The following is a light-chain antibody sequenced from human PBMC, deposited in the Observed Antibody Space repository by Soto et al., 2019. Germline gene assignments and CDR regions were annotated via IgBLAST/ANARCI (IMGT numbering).Light chain of an antibody. CDR3: QQYDNSAPLS. CDR1: QSVRSSY. Sequence: EIVLPQSPATLSLSPGDRATLSCGASQSVRSSYVAWYQQKAGLAPRLLIYDGSSRASGIPDRFSGSGSGTDFTLTIGRREPEDFAVYYCQQYDNSAPLSFGGGTKVEMK. CDR2: DGS. V-gene: IGKV3D-20*01. J-gene: IGKJ4*01.